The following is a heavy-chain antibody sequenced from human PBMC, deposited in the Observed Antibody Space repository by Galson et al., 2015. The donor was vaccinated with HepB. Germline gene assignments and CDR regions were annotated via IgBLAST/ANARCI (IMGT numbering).Heavy chain of an antibody. V-gene: IGHV3-15*07. CDR3: TTVREDIVVVPAAAQFDY. CDR1: GFTFSNAW. J-gene: IGHJ4*02. D-gene: IGHD2-2*01. CDR2: IKSKTDGGTT. Sequence: SLRLSCAASGFTFSNAWMNWVRQAPGKGLEWVGRIKSKTDGGTTDYAAPVKGRFTISRDDSKNTLYLQMNSLKTEDTAVYYCTTVREDIVVVPAAAQFDYWGQGTLVTVSS.